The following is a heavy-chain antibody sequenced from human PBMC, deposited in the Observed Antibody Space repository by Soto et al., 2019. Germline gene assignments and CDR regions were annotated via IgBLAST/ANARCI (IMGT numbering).Heavy chain of an antibody. CDR2: IYYSGST. J-gene: IGHJ5*02. D-gene: IGHD4-17*01. Sequence: PSETLSLTCTVSGGSISSSSYYWGWIRQPPGKGLEWIGSIYYSGSTYYNPSLKSRVTISVDTSKNQFSLKLSSVTAADTAVYYCARQGSHASTVADWFAPWGQGTLVTVSS. CDR3: ARQGSHASTVADWFAP. CDR1: GGSISSSSYY. V-gene: IGHV4-39*01.